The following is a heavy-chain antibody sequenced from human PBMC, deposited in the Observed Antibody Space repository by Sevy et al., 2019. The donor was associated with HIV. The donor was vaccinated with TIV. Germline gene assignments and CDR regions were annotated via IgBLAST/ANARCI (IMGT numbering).Heavy chain of an antibody. V-gene: IGHV3-15*01. CDR1: GFTFSNAR. D-gene: IGHD3-10*01. CDR3: TLYDYGTDTFDI. J-gene: IGHJ3*02. CDR2: IKSKTDGGTT. Sequence: GVSLRLSCAASGFTFSNARMSWVRQAPGKGLEWVGRIKSKTDGGTTDYAAPMKGRFTISRDDSKNTRYLQMNSLKTEETAVYYCTLYDYGTDTFDIWGQGTMVTVSS.